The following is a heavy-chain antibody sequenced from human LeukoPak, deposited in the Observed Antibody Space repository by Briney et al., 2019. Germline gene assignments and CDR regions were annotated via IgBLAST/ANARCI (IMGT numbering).Heavy chain of an antibody. D-gene: IGHD2-2*02. CDR1: GFTFSTYA. CDR2: ISSDGIII. J-gene: IGHJ4*02. V-gene: IGHV3-64*01. CDR3: ARSDCGSTSCYTMSN. Sequence: GGSLRLPCAASGFTFSTYAMHWVRQAPGQGLDYVSGISSDGIIIHYANSVKGRFTISRDNSKNTLFLQVGSLRAEDMAVYYCARSDCGSTSCYTMSNWGQGTLVTVSS.